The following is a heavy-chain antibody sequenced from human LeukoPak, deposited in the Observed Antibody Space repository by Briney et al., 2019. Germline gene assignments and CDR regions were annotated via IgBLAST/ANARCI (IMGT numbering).Heavy chain of an antibody. CDR1: GFIFSNYV. V-gene: IGHV3-30-3*01. Sequence: GGSLRLSCAASGFIFSNYVMHWVRQAPGKGLEWVALISFDGNNQYYSHSVKGRFTISRDYSKNTLYLQMNSLRTEDTAIYYCARDPSSRVTGDFWGQGTLVTVSS. CDR3: ARDPSSRVTGDF. D-gene: IGHD3-10*01. CDR2: ISFDGNNQ. J-gene: IGHJ4*02.